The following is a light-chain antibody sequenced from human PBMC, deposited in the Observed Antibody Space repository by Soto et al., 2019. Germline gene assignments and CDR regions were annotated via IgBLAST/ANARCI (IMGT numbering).Light chain of an antibody. CDR2: EVS. Sequence: QSALTQPASVSGSPGQSITISCTGTSSDVGGYNYVSWYQQHPGKAPKLMIYEVSNRPSGVSNRFSGSKSGNTASLTISGLQAEDEADYYCSSYTSSSTLAVFGPGTKLNVL. CDR3: SSYTSSSTLAV. V-gene: IGLV2-14*01. CDR1: SSDVGGYNY. J-gene: IGLJ1*01.